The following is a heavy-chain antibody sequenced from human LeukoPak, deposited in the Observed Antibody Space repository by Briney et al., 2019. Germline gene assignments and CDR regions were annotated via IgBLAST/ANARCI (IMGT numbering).Heavy chain of an antibody. Sequence: ASVKVSCKASGGTFSSYAISWVRQAPGQGLEWMGRINPNSGGTNYAQKFQGRVTMTRDTSISTAYMELSRLRSDDTAVYYCARDMYYYDSSGYWGYWGQGTLVTVSS. D-gene: IGHD3-22*01. V-gene: IGHV1-2*06. CDR3: ARDMYYYDSSGYWGY. J-gene: IGHJ4*02. CDR2: INPNSGGT. CDR1: GGTFSSYA.